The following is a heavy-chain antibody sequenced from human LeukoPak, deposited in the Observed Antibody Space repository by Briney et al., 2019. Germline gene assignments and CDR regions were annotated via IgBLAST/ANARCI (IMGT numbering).Heavy chain of an antibody. Sequence: SETLSLTCAVYGGSFSDDYWSWIRQPPGKGLEWIGEIKPLGTTDYNPSLKSRVTISLDTPKNHFSLNLRSVTAADTAVYYCARGVIPGVIEGWGQGTLVTVSS. CDR1: GGSFSDDY. J-gene: IGHJ4*02. D-gene: IGHD3-16*02. CDR3: ARGVIPGVIEG. CDR2: IKPLGTT. V-gene: IGHV4-34*01.